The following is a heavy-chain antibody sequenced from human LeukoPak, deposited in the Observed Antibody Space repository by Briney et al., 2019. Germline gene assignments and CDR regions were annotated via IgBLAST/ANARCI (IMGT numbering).Heavy chain of an antibody. D-gene: IGHD2-21*02. CDR2: INYHGNEN. CDR3: TRGDPDY. J-gene: IGHJ4*02. V-gene: IGHV3-7*01. CDR1: GFTFSDYW. Sequence: PGGSLRLSCAASGFTFSDYWMQWVRQAPGKGREWVANINYHGNENYLLDSVKGRFTISRDNAKNSLFLQMNSLRVEDTAVYYCTRGDPDYWGLGTLVTVSS.